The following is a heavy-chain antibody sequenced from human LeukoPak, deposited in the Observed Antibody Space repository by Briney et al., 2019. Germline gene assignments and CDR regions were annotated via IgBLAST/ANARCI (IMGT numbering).Heavy chain of an antibody. J-gene: IGHJ3*02. CDR2: INPNSGGT. CDR1: GYTFTGYY. CDR3: ARGVRYCSSTSCYRSFDI. V-gene: IGHV1-2*02. D-gene: IGHD2-2*02. Sequence: GASVKVSCKASGYTFTGYYMHWMRQAPGQGLEWMGWINPNSGGTNYAQKFQGRVTMTRDTSISTAYMELSRPRSDDTAVYYCARGVRYCSSTSCYRSFDIWGQGTMVTVSS.